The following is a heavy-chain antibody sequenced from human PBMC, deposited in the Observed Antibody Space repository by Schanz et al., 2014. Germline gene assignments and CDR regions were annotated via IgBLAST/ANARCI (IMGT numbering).Heavy chain of an antibody. D-gene: IGHD3-10*01. CDR3: ARDFDDRRGYGSGYSLRDGMDV. CDR2: ISSGSSYA. CDR1: GFTFRDYY. Sequence: QVQLVESGGGLVKPGGSLRLSCAASGFTFRDYYMSWIRQAPGKGLEWVSDISSGSSYANYADSVKGRFTISRDNAKNSVYLQMNSLRAEDTAVYYCARDFDDRRGYGSGYSLRDGMDVWGQGTTXTVSS. J-gene: IGHJ6*02. V-gene: IGHV3-11*06.